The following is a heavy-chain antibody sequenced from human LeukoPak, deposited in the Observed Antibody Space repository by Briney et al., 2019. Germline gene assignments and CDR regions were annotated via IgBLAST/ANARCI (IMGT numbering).Heavy chain of an antibody. Sequence: PSETLSLTCAVYGGSFSGYYWSWIRQPPGKGLEWIGEINHSGSTNYNPSLKSRVTISVDTSKNQFSLKLGSVTAADTAVYYCARAAITDYWGQGTLVTVSS. D-gene: IGHD2-21*01. V-gene: IGHV4-34*01. CDR2: INHSGST. J-gene: IGHJ4*02. CDR1: GGSFSGYY. CDR3: ARAAITDY.